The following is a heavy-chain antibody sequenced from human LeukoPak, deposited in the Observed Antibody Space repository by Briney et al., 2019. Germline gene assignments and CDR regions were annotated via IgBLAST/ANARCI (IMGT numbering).Heavy chain of an antibody. V-gene: IGHV4-34*01. D-gene: IGHD6-19*01. CDR3: ARGSPSSGWYRIQYFQH. Sequence: SETLSLTCAVYGGSFSGYYWSWIRQPPGKGLEWIGEINHSGSTNYNPSLKSRVTISVDTSKNQFPLKLSSVTAADTAVYYCARGSPSSGWYRIQYFQHWGQGTLVTVSS. CDR1: GGSFSGYY. J-gene: IGHJ1*01. CDR2: INHSGST.